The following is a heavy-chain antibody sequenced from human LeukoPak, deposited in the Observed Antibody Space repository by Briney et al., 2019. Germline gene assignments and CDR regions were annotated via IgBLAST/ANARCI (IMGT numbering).Heavy chain of an antibody. CDR1: GFTVSSNY. CDR3: ARGQSIAVAGLYYYYYYMDV. CDR2: IYSGGST. Sequence: PGGSLRLSCAASGFTVSSNYMSWVRQAPGKGLEWVSVIYSGGSTYYADSVKGRFTFSRDNSNNTLYLQMNSLRAEDTAMYYCARGQSIAVAGLYYYYYYMDVWGKGTTVTISS. D-gene: IGHD6-19*01. V-gene: IGHV3-66*01. J-gene: IGHJ6*03.